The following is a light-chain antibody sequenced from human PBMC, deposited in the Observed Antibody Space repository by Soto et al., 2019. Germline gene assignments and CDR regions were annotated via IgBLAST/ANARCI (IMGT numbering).Light chain of an antibody. J-gene: IGKJ4*01. CDR3: QRYNNWPLT. V-gene: IGKV3-15*01. Sequence: EAVLTQSPATLSVSPGERATLSCRASQSVATNLAWYQQRPGQAPRLLIYGASKRAIGLPARFSGSGSGTEFTLTITSLQSEDFAVYYCQRYNNWPLTFGGGTKVDIK. CDR2: GAS. CDR1: QSVATN.